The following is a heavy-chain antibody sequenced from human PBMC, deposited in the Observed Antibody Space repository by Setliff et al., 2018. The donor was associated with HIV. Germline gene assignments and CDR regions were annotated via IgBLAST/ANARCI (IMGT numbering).Heavy chain of an antibody. CDR1: GDSISRSRYY. CDR2: IYTDGTI. Sequence: PSETLSLTCVVSGDSISRSRYYWGWTRQPAGKGLEWIGHIYTDGTIKYNPSLKSRLTISLDTSKNQFSLKLNSVTAADTAVYYCERGGQSSGYAIEYWGQGTLVTVSS. CDR3: ERGGQSSGYAIEY. J-gene: IGHJ4*02. V-gene: IGHV4-61*09. D-gene: IGHD5-12*01.